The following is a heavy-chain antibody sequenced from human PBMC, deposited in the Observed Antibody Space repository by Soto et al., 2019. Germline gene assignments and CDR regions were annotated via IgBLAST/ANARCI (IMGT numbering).Heavy chain of an antibody. V-gene: IGHV4-59*08. CDR3: VRQGIGNLHGLVDV. J-gene: IGHJ6*02. Sequence: QVQLQQSGPGLVKPSETLSLTCSVSSGPTRRHNWGWIRQTPGRGLEWIGYVYSTGGTSYNPSLNSRVTISADTSTNHISLTLPSVTAAYTAVYYCVRQGIGNLHGLVDVWGQGTTVRVSS. CDR1: SGPTRRHN. D-gene: IGHD1-1*01. CDR2: VYSTGGT.